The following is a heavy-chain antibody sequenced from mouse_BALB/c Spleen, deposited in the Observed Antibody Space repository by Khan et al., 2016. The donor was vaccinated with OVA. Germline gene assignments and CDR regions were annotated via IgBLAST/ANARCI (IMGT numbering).Heavy chain of an antibody. CDR3: ARDGGYDAFAY. J-gene: IGHJ3*01. CDR1: GYTFTDYN. V-gene: IGHV1S29*02. Sequence: EVQLQQSGPELVKPGASVKISCKASGYTFTDYNMHWVKQSHGKSLEWIGYIYPYNGGTGYNQKFKSKATLTVDNSSSTADMEFRSLTSEDSAVYYCARDGGYDAFAYWGQGTLVTVSA. D-gene: IGHD2-2*01. CDR2: IYPYNGGT.